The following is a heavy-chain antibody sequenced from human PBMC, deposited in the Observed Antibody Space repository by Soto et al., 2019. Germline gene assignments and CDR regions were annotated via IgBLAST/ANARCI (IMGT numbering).Heavy chain of an antibody. CDR3: ARGGTSGWLKGAYDV. CDR2: IIPMFGIP. J-gene: IGHJ3*01. CDR1: GGTLNKHA. D-gene: IGHD6-13*01. V-gene: IGHV1-69*01. Sequence: QVQLVQSGAEVKKPGSSVKVSCKASGGTLNKHAITWVRRAPGQGLEWLGGIIPMFGIPNYPQKFQGRVTITADECTNTSHMELHSLTSDATAVYYCARGGTSGWLKGAYDVWGQGTMVTVSS.